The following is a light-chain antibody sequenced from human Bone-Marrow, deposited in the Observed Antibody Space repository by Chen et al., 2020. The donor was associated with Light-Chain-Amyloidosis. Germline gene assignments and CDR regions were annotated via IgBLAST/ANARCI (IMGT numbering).Light chain of an antibody. Sequence: QSVLNQPPSASGTPGQRVTISCSGSTSTIGGSFIYWYLPLPGTAPKLPISLVTQRPSGVPDRFSGSKSGTSASLTISGLRSEDEAVYYCATWDFSGSGQGVFGGGTKLTV. J-gene: IGLJ3*02. CDR3: ATWDFSGSGQGV. CDR1: TSTIGGSF. V-gene: IGLV1-47*02. CDR2: LVT.